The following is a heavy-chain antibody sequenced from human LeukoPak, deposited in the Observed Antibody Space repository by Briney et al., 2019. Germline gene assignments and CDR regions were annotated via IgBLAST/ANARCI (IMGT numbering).Heavy chain of an antibody. V-gene: IGHV3-74*01. J-gene: IGHJ4*02. CDR1: GFTFSSSW. CDR3: ASPFGAPDY. D-gene: IGHD3-10*01. Sequence: GGSLRLSCAASGFTFSSSWMHWIRQAPGKGLVWVSLIKSDGTTIHYADSVKGRFTISRDNAKNTLFLQMNSLRPEDTAVYYCASPFGAPDYWGQGTLVTVSP. CDR2: IKSDGTTI.